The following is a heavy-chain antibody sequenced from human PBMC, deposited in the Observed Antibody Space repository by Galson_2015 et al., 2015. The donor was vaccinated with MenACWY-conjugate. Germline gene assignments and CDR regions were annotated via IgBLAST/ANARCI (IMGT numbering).Heavy chain of an antibody. Sequence: IGWVRQMPGKGLEWMGAIFPADSNTKVSPSFQGQVTISADRSINTAYLQWSSLKASDTAMYYCASQRGGIWGKIFWGQGTLVTISS. J-gene: IGHJ4*02. CDR2: IFPADSNT. CDR3: ASQRGGIWGKIF. V-gene: IGHV5-51*01. D-gene: IGHD7-27*01.